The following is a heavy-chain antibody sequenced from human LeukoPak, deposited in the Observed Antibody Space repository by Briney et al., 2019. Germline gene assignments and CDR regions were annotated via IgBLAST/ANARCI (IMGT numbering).Heavy chain of an antibody. CDR2: IYPGDSET. Sequence: GEALKISCKGSGYRFTNYWIGWVRPMPGKGLEWMGIIYPGDSETRYSTSFQGQVTISADKSISTAYLQWSSLKAADTAMYYCARRRDLYSGSYYPFDYWGQGTLVTVSS. V-gene: IGHV5-51*01. CDR1: GYRFTNYW. J-gene: IGHJ4*02. D-gene: IGHD1-26*01. CDR3: ARRRDLYSGSYYPFDY.